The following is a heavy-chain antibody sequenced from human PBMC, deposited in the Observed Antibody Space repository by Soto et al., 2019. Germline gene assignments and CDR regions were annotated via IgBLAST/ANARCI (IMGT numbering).Heavy chain of an antibody. V-gene: IGHV4-30-4*01. CDR1: GGSISGGGYY. CDR2: IYYSGST. J-gene: IGHJ4*02. D-gene: IGHD2-2*01. CDR3: AREAPYCSSTSCYDY. Sequence: SETLSLTCTVSGGSISGGGYYWSWIRQPPGKGLEGIGYIYYSGSTYYNPSLKSRVTISVNTSKNQFSLKLSSVTAADTAVYYCAREAPYCSSTSCYDYWGQGTLVTVSS.